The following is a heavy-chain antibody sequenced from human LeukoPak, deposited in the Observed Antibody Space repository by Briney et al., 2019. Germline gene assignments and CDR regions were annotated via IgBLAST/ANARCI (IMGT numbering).Heavy chain of an antibody. CDR2: ISAGGTST. CDR3: ARDDALATDGFDS. Sequence: GGSLRLSCAASGFTLSSYAMSWVRQAPGKGLEWVSAISAGGTSTYYADSVKGRFAISRDNSKNTVYLQMNSLRAEDTAVYYCARDDALATDGFDSWGQGTLVTVSS. D-gene: IGHD5-24*01. J-gene: IGHJ4*02. V-gene: IGHV3-23*01. CDR1: GFTLSSYA.